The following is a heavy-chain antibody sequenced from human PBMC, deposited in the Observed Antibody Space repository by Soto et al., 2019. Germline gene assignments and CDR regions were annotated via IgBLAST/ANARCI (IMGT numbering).Heavy chain of an antibody. D-gene: IGHD5-18*01. CDR1: GFTFSGYE. Sequence: PGGSLRLSCAVSGFTFSGYEMNWVRQAPGKGLEWVSYISNDGNTIYYAASLKGRLTISRDNAKNSLYLQLNSLRAEDTAIYYCARGMVGTGYFDYWGQGTLVTVSS. CDR2: ISNDGNTI. J-gene: IGHJ4*02. V-gene: IGHV3-48*03. CDR3: ARGMVGTGYFDY.